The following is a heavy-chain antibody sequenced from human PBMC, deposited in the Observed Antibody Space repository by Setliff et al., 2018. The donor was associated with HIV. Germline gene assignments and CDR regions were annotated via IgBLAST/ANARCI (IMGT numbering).Heavy chain of an antibody. CDR3: AKDGISGGAYPPYYFDY. CDR1: GFTFNTYA. V-gene: IGHV3-23*01. J-gene: IGHJ4*01. Sequence: PGGSLRLSCAASGFTFNTYAMSWVRQAPGKGLEWVSVIRGSGGSTFYADPVKGRFTISRDNSKNTLYLQMNGLRVEDTAVYCCAKDGISGGAYPPYYFDYWGHGTQVTVSS. D-gene: IGHD2-15*01. CDR2: IRGSGGST.